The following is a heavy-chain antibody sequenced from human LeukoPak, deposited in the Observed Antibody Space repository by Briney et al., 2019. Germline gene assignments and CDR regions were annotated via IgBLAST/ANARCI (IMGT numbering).Heavy chain of an antibody. J-gene: IGHJ5*02. CDR2: INPNSGDT. V-gene: IGHV1-2*06. Sequence: PAASVKVSCKASGYTFTGYYMHWVRQAPGQGLEWMGRINPNSGDTNYAQKFQGRVTMTRDTSISTAYMELSRLRSDDTAVYYCARDFVWAFGVHLNWFDPWGQGTLVTVSS. D-gene: IGHD3-3*01. CDR3: ARDFVWAFGVHLNWFDP. CDR1: GYTFTGYY.